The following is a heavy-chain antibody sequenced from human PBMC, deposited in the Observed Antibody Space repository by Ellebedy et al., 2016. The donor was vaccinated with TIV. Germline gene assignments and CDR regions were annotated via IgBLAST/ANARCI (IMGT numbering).Heavy chain of an antibody. J-gene: IGHJ4*02. CDR1: GFTFSNYG. Sequence: GESLKISCAASGFTFSNYGMSWVRQAPGKGLEWVSAMSDSGDATYYADSVKGRFTISRDNSKNTLFLQMNSLTAEDTAVDFCAKASPVCTLWGQGTLVPVSS. V-gene: IGHV3-23*01. D-gene: IGHD1-14*01. CDR3: AKASPVCTL. CDR2: MSDSGDAT.